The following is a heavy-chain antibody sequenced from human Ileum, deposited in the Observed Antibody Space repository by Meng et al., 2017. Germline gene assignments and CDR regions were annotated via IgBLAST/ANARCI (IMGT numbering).Heavy chain of an antibody. CDR2: INEDGSAN. V-gene: IGHV3-7*01. Sequence: GGSLRLSCAASGLSFSRSWMSWIRQAPGKGLELVANINEDGSANNYVGSVKGRFTISRDNAKSSLYLQMNSLRGEDTALYYCARDPGAGAYDIWVQGTMVT. D-gene: IGHD1-26*01. CDR1: GLSFSRSW. CDR3: ARDPGAGAYDI. J-gene: IGHJ3*02.